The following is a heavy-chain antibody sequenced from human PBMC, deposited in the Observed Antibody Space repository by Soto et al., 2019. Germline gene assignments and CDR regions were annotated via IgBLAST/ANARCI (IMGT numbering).Heavy chain of an antibody. J-gene: IGHJ6*02. V-gene: IGHV3-23*01. Sequence: GSLSLSCGASGIILSSSAMSWVRQAPGKGPEWDAAISGSGTSTYYADSVKGRFTISGDSSKNTVYLQMNSLRVEDTALYYCAKGPTIFGVVITVEYYYGMDVWGQGTTVTVSS. CDR1: GIILSSSA. D-gene: IGHD3-3*01. CDR2: ISGSGTST. CDR3: AKGPTIFGVVITVEYYYGMDV.